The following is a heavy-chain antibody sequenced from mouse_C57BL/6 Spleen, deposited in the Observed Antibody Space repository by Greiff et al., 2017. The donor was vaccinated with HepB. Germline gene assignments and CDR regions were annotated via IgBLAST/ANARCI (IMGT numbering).Heavy chain of an antibody. V-gene: IGHV2-5*01. Sequence: VQLQQSGPGLVQPSQSLSITCTVSGFSLTSYGLHWVRQSPGKGLEWLGVIWRGGSTDYNAAFMSRLSITKDNSKSQVFFKMNSLQADDTAIYYCAKEDYYGSSLDYWGQGTTLTVSS. CDR1: GFSLTSYG. CDR3: AKEDYYGSSLDY. D-gene: IGHD1-1*01. J-gene: IGHJ2*01. CDR2: IWRGGST.